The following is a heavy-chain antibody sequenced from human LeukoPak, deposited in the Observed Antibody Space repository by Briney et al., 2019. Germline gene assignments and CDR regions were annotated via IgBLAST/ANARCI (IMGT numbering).Heavy chain of an antibody. CDR2: IYHSGST. CDR3: ARANPCSGGSCYPNWFDP. Sequence: NASETLSLTCAVSGGSISSSNWWSWVRQPPGKGLEWIGEIYHSGSTNYNPSLKSRVTISVDKSKNQFSLKLSSVTAADTAVYYCARANPCSGGSCYPNWFDPWGQGTLVTVSS. V-gene: IGHV4-4*02. D-gene: IGHD2-15*01. J-gene: IGHJ5*02. CDR1: GGSISSSNW.